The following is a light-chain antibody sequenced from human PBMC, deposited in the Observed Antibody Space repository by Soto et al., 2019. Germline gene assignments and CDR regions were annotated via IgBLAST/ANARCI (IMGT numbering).Light chain of an antibody. CDR1: SSDVGGYNF. V-gene: IGLV2-14*01. CDR3: NSYTSSNTYV. J-gene: IGLJ1*01. Sequence: QSGLTQPASVSGSPGQSITISCTGTSSDVGGYNFVSWYQHHPGTAPKLMIYEVSNRPSGVSNRFSGSKSANTASLTISGLQAADEADYYCNSYTSSNTYVFGTGTKVTVL. CDR2: EVS.